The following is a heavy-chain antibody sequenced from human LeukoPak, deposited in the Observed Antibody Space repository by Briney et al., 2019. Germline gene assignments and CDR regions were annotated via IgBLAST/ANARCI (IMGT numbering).Heavy chain of an antibody. J-gene: IGHJ3*02. D-gene: IGHD2-2*02. CDR1: GGSISSGGYY. V-gene: IGHV4-31*03. CDR3: AREVPAAILGAFDI. CDR2: IYYSGST. Sequence: SETLSLTCTVSGGSISSGGYYWSWIRQHPGKGLEWTGYIYYSGSTYYNPSLKSRVTISVDTSKNQFSLKLSSVTAADTAVYYCAREVPAAILGAFDIWGQGTMVTVSS.